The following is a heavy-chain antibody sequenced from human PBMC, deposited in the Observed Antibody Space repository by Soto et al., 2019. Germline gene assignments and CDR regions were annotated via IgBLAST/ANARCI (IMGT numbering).Heavy chain of an antibody. Sequence: GGSLRLSCAASGFTFSSYSMNWVRQAPGKGLEWVSYISSSSSTIYYADSVKGRFTISRDNAKNPLYLQMNSLRAEDTAVYYCARGALYSYGYPGYYYYYMDVWGKGTTVTVSS. J-gene: IGHJ6*03. CDR1: GFTFSSYS. CDR3: ARGALYSYGYPGYYYYYMDV. D-gene: IGHD5-18*01. V-gene: IGHV3-48*01. CDR2: ISSSSSTI.